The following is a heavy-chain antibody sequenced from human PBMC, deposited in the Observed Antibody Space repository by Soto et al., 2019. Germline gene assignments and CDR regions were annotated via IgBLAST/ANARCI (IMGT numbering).Heavy chain of an antibody. V-gene: IGHV3-23*01. CDR2: IHGTPVGNT. CDR1: GFSFGDYL. J-gene: IGHJ4*02. CDR3: ARPRGHPYYFDY. D-gene: IGHD3-10*01. Sequence: EVQLLESGGDLVQPGGSLRLSCAASGFSFGDYLMNWVRQAPGRGLEWVSAIHGTPVGNTYYADSVKGRFIISRDNSKNTLYLQMNSLSAEDTAVYYCARPRGHPYYFDYWGQGTLVTVSS.